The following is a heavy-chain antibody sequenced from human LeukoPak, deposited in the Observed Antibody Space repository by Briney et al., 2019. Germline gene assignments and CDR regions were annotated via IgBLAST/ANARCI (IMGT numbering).Heavy chain of an antibody. Sequence: PSETLSLTCTVSGGSISSGGYYWSWIRQHPGKGLEWIGYIYYSGSTNYNPSLKSRVTMSVDKSKNQFSLRLSSVTAADPAVYYCARSYYFYFYMDVWGKGTTVTVSS. CDR3: ARSYYFYFYMDV. J-gene: IGHJ6*03. V-gene: IGHV4-61*05. CDR1: GGSISSGGYY. CDR2: IYYSGST.